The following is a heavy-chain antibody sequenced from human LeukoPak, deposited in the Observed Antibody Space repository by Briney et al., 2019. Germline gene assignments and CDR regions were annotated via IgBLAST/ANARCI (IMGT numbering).Heavy chain of an antibody. CDR2: IYYSGST. Sequence: SETLSLACTVSGGSISSGGYYWSWIRQHPGKGLEWIGYIYYSGSTYYNPSLKSRVTISVDTSKNQFSLKLSSVTAADTAVYYCAGLVGRYSSGLYYYYFDYWGQGTLVTVSS. CDR1: GGSISSGGYY. V-gene: IGHV4-31*03. D-gene: IGHD3-22*01. J-gene: IGHJ4*02. CDR3: AGLVGRYSSGLYYYYFDY.